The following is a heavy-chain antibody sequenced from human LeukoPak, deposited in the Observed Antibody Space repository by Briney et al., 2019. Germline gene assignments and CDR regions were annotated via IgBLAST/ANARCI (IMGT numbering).Heavy chain of an antibody. CDR3: VKPSGGSGSYGDWFDP. CDR1: GFTFSSYA. D-gene: IGHD3-10*01. J-gene: IGHJ5*02. CDR2: ISGSGGST. V-gene: IGHV3-23*01. Sequence: PGGSLRLSCAASGFTFSSYAMSWVRQAPGKGREWVSAISGSGGSTYYADSVKGRFTISRDNSKNTLYLQMNSLRAEDTAVYYCVKPSGGSGSYGDWFDPWGQGTLVTVSS.